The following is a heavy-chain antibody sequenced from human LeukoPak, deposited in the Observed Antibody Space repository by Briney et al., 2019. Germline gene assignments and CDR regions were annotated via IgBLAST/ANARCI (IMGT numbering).Heavy chain of an antibody. CDR3: ARTRGFDLRWPLDY. D-gene: IGHD4-23*01. Sequence: ASVKVSCKASGGTFSSYAISWVRQAPGQGLEWMGRIIPILGIANYAQKFQGRVTITADKSTSTAYMELSSLRSEDTAVYYCARTRGFDLRWPLDYWGQGTLVTVSS. CDR2: IIPILGIA. J-gene: IGHJ4*02. V-gene: IGHV1-69*04. CDR1: GGTFSSYA.